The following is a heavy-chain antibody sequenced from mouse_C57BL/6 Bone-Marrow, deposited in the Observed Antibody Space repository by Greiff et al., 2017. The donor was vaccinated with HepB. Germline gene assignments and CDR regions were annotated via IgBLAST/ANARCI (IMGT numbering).Heavy chain of an antibody. V-gene: IGHV1-72*01. Sequence: QVQLQQPGAELVMPGASVKLSCKASGYTFPSYWMYWVKQRPGRGLEWIGRIDPNSGGTKYNEKFKSKATLTVDKPSIAAYMQLSILTSDDSAVYYCARGLRWLFYYAMGYWGQGTSVTVSS. J-gene: IGHJ4*01. CDR2: IDPNSGGT. CDR1: GYTFPSYW. CDR3: ARGLRWLFYYAMGY. D-gene: IGHD2-2*01.